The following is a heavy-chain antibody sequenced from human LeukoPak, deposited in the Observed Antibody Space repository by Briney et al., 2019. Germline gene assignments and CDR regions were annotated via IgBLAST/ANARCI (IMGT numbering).Heavy chain of an antibody. V-gene: IGHV3-23*01. J-gene: IGHJ3*01. CDR3: ANRRHPGYTSGGDAFDA. CDR1: GFTYRSYG. CDR2: ISVSGRKT. D-gene: IGHD6-19*01. Sequence: PGGSLRLSCVGSGFTYRSYGMSWVRQAPGKGLEWVAGISVSGRKTYYADSVKGRFTISKDNSKKTLYLQMSSLRVEDTAVYYCANRRHPGYTSGGDAFDAWGQGTMVTVSS.